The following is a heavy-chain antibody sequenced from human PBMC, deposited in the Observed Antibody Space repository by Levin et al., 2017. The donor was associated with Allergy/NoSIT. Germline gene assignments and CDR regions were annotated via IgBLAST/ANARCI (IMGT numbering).Heavy chain of an antibody. D-gene: IGHD4-17*01. Sequence: PGGSLTLSCAASGFTFINAWMSWVRQAPGKGLEWVGRVKSKKDGGTADYAAPVKGRFTVSRDDSKNTLYLQMNSLKSEDTGVYYCTIDNPLYGDYVVDSEYWGQGILVTVSS. CDR1: GFTFINAW. CDR2: VKSKKDGGTA. J-gene: IGHJ4*02. V-gene: IGHV3-15*01. CDR3: TIDNPLYGDYVVDSEY.